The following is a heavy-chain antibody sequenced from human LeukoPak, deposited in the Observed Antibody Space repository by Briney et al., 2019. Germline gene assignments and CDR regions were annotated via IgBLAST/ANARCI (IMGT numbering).Heavy chain of an antibody. CDR3: ARDSSGYSYGYDYYYYGMDV. CDR2: ISSSSTI. Sequence: PGGSLRLSCAASGFTFSSYSMNWVRQAPGKGLEWVSYISSSSTIYYADSVKGRFTISRDNAKNSLYLQMNSLRAEDTAVYYCARDSSGYSYGYDYYYYGMDVWGQGTTVTVSS. J-gene: IGHJ6*02. V-gene: IGHV3-48*01. D-gene: IGHD5-18*01. CDR1: GFTFSSYS.